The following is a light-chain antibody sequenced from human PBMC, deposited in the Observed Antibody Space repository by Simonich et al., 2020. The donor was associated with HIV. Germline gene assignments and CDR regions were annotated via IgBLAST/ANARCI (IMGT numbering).Light chain of an antibody. Sequence: DIQMTQSPSSLSASVGDRFTISCRASQRISSYLNWYQQKPGKAPKLLIYAASSLQSGVPSRFSGSGSGTDFTLTISSLQPEDFATYYCQQSYSTRFTFGPGTKVDIK. CDR2: AAS. CDR3: QQSYSTRFT. CDR1: QRISSY. V-gene: IGKV1-39*01. J-gene: IGKJ3*01.